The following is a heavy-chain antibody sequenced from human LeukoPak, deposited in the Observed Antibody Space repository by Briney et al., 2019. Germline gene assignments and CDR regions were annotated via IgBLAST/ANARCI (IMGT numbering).Heavy chain of an antibody. CDR2: IYYSGST. D-gene: IGHD2-2*01. J-gene: IGHJ4*02. CDR1: GGSISSYY. V-gene: IGHV4-59*12. Sequence: PSETLSLTCTVSGGSISSYYWSWIRQPPGKGLEWIGYIYYSGSTNYNPSLKSRVTMLVDKSKNQFSLNLTSVTAADTAVYFCARAPRAYCSTTGSCFQDYWGQGTLVTVSS. CDR3: ARAPRAYCSTTGSCFQDY.